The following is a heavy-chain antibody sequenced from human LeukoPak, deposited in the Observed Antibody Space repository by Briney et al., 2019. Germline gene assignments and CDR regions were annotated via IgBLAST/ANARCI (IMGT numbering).Heavy chain of an antibody. J-gene: IGHJ3*02. Sequence: SETLSLTCTVSGYSISSGYYWGWIRQPPGKGLEWIGSIYHSGSTYYDPSLKSRVTISVDTSKNKFYMELSSVTAADTAVYYCARATIYRGSSSAFEIWGQGTMVTVSS. CDR3: ARATIYRGSSSAFEI. D-gene: IGHD1-26*01. V-gene: IGHV4-38-2*02. CDR1: GYSISSGYY. CDR2: IYHSGST.